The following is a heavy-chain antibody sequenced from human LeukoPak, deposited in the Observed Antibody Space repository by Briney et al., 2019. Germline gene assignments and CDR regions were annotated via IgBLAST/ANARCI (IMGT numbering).Heavy chain of an antibody. CDR1: GYTFTSYG. Sequence: ASVKVSCKPSGYTFTSYGISWVRQAPGQGLEWMGWISAYNGNTNYAQKLQGRVTMTTDTSTSTAYMELRSLRSDDTAVYYCARPYYDSSAPPYDYWGQGTLVTVSS. CDR3: ARPYYDSSAPPYDY. V-gene: IGHV1-18*01. CDR2: ISAYNGNT. D-gene: IGHD3-22*01. J-gene: IGHJ4*02.